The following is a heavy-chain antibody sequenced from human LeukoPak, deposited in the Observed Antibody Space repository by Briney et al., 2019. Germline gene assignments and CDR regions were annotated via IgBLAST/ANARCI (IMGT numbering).Heavy chain of an antibody. CDR1: GFTFSRYA. D-gene: IGHD3-3*01. J-gene: IGHJ4*02. V-gene: IGHV3-23*01. Sequence: GGSLRLSCAASGFTFSRYAMGWVRQAPGKGLEWVSLITNSGHSTYYADSVKGRFTISRDNSRNTLYLQMNSLRAEDTAVYYCARDLGGYYYDFWSGYFGFDYWGQGTLVTVSS. CDR3: ARDLGGYYYDFWSGYFGFDY. CDR2: ITNSGHST.